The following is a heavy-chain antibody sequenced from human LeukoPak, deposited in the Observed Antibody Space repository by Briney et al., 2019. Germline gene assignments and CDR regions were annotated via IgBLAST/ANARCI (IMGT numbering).Heavy chain of an antibody. CDR1: GFIFSNYG. Sequence: GGSLRLSCVASGFIFSNYGMSWVRQVPGKGLEWVSSVRVDGHTTFYAASVKGRFTISRDNSKNTLYLQMNSLRAEDTAVYYCVTAPYGDYYYYMDVWGKGTTVTISS. J-gene: IGHJ6*03. D-gene: IGHD4-17*01. V-gene: IGHV3-23*01. CDR2: VRVDGHTT. CDR3: VTAPYGDYYYYMDV.